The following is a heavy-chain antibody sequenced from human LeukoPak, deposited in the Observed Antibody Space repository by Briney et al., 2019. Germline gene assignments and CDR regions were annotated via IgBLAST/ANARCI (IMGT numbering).Heavy chain of an antibody. J-gene: IGHJ5*02. CDR2: IIPIFGSA. Sequence: ASVKVSFKASGGTFSSYTLSWVRQAPGQGLEWMGGIIPIFGSANYAQKFQGRVTITADESTSTAYMELTSLRSEDTAMYYCARVRMGNRLLFGFDPWGQGTLVTVSS. CDR1: GGTFSSYT. CDR3: ARVRMGNRLLFGFDP. V-gene: IGHV1-69*13. D-gene: IGHD2-21*01.